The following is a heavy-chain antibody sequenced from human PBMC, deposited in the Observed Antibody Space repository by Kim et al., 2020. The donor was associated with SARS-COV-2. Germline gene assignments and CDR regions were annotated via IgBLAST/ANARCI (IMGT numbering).Heavy chain of an antibody. Sequence: SVKVSCKASGGTFSSYAISWVRQAPGQGLEWMGGIIPIFGTANYAQKFQGRVTITADESTSTAYMELSSLRSEDTAVYYCAREVVVVAATPYGMDVWGQGTTVTVSS. J-gene: IGHJ6*02. D-gene: IGHD2-15*01. V-gene: IGHV1-69*13. CDR2: IIPIFGTA. CDR1: GGTFSSYA. CDR3: AREVVVVAATPYGMDV.